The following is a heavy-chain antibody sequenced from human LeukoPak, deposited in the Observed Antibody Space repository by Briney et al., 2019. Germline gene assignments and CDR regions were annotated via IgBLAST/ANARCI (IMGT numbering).Heavy chain of an antibody. D-gene: IGHD1-26*01. CDR2: ISYDGSNT. V-gene: IGHV3-30-3*01. J-gene: IGHJ4*02. Sequence: GRSLRLSCAASGFTFTNYAIHWVLRAPGKGLEWVAVISYDGSNTYYADSVKGRFTISRDNSKNTLYLQMTSLRAEDTAVYYCARDSGAGWELPNYYFEYWGQGTLVTVSS. CDR1: GFTFTNYA. CDR3: ARDSGAGWELPNYYFEY.